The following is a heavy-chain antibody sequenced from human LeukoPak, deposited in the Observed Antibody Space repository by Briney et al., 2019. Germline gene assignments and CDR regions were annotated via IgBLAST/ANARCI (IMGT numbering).Heavy chain of an antibody. J-gene: IGHJ4*02. CDR3: ARDLWSLDV. V-gene: IGHV4-4*02. CDR1: GGSISSTNW. D-gene: IGHD3-10*01. Sequence: SETLSLTCAVSGGSISSTNWWSWVRQPPGKGLEWIGDIYHSGSTNYNPYLKSRVTISVDKSKTQFSLKLNSVTAADTAVYYCARDLWSLDVWGQGTLVTVSS. CDR2: IYHSGST.